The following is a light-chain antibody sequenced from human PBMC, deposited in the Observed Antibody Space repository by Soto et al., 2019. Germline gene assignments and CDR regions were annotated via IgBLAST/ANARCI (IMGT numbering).Light chain of an antibody. CDR2: EAS. Sequence: DIQMTQSPSTLSASVGDRVTITCRASQSINSWLAWYQQKPGKAPKLLIYEASTLESGVPSRFSGSESGTKFTLTISSLQPDDFATYYCQQYDGYWTFGQGTKVDIK. V-gene: IGKV1-5*03. J-gene: IGKJ1*01. CDR3: QQYDGYWT. CDR1: QSINSW.